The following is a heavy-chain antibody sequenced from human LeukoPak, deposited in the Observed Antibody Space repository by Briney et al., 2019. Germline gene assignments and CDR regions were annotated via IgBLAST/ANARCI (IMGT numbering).Heavy chain of an antibody. Sequence: SETLSLTCTVSGGSISSYYWSWIRQPAGKGLEWIGRIYSRESIFYNPSLTSRVTVSVDTSKNQFSLKVRSVTAADTAVYYCARVDRDYYGMDVWGQGTTVTVSS. J-gene: IGHJ6*02. CDR2: IYSRESI. CDR1: GGSISSYY. V-gene: IGHV4-4*07. D-gene: IGHD3-10*01. CDR3: ARVDRDYYGMDV.